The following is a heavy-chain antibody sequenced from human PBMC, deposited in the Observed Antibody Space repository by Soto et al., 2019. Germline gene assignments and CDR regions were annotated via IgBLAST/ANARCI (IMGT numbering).Heavy chain of an antibody. V-gene: IGHV4-39*02. CDR3: ARSHYYGSGSYDY. CDR1: GVSISSSSYY. Sequence: QLQLQESGPGLVKPSETLSLTCTVSGVSISSSSYYWDWIRQPPGKGLEWIGSIYYSGSTYYNPSLKSRLPNAVYTSENPFPLKLSPVTAADTAVYYCARSHYYGSGSYDYWGQGTLVTVSS. D-gene: IGHD3-10*01. CDR2: IYYSGST. J-gene: IGHJ4*02.